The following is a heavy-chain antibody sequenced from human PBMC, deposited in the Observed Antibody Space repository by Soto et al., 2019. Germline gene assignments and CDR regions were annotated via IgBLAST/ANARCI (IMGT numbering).Heavy chain of an antibody. D-gene: IGHD1-26*01. J-gene: IGHJ4*02. CDR2: INYSGRT. Sequence: PSETLSLTCTVSGGSIGSSGNYWGWIRQPPGTGLEWIGTINYSGRTYDNPSLKSRVTMSVDTSKNQFSLKLTSVTAADTAVYYCARHEISGTYFDYWGQGTLVTVSS. CDR3: ARHEISGTYFDY. CDR1: GGSIGSSGNY. V-gene: IGHV4-39*01.